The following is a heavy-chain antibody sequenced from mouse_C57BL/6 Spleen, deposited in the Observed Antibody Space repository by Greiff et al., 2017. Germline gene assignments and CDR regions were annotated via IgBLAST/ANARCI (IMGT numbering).Heavy chain of an antibody. J-gene: IGHJ3*01. Sequence: QVQLQQSGAELVRPGASVTLSCKASGYTFTDYEMHWVKQTPVHGLEWIGAIDPETGGTAYNQKFKGKAILTADKSSSTAYMALRSLTSEDSAVYYCTRTLYDYDVFAYWGQGTLVTVSA. CDR3: TRTLYDYDVFAY. V-gene: IGHV1-15*01. D-gene: IGHD2-4*01. CDR1: GYTFTDYE. CDR2: IDPETGGT.